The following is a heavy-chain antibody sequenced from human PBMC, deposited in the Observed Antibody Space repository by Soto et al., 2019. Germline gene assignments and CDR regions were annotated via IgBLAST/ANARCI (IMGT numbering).Heavy chain of an antibody. Sequence: PSETLSLTCGVYGGSFSGYYWSWIRQPPGKGLEWIGEINHSGSTNYNPSLKSRVTISVDTSKNQFSLKLSSVTAADTAVYYCARRKQQLVVPWGQGTLVTVSS. V-gene: IGHV4-34*01. J-gene: IGHJ5*02. CDR3: ARRKQQLVVP. CDR2: INHSGST. D-gene: IGHD6-13*01. CDR1: GGSFSGYY.